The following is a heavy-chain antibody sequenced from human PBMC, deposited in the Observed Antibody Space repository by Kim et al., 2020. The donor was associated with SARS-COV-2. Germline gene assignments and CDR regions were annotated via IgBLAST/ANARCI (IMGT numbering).Heavy chain of an antibody. CDR3: ARGRGRYAFDI. Sequence: GGSLRLSCAASGFTFSSYSMNWVRQAPGKGLEWVSSISSSSSYIYYADSVKGRFTISRDNAKNSLYLQMNSLRAEDTAVYYCARGRGRYAFDIWGQGTMVTVSS. CDR2: ISSSSSYI. V-gene: IGHV3-21*01. D-gene: IGHD3-16*01. CDR1: GFTFSSYS. J-gene: IGHJ3*02.